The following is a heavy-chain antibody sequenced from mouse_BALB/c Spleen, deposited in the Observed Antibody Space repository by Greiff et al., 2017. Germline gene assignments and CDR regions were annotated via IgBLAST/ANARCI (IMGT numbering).Heavy chain of an antibody. J-gene: IGHJ4*01. CDR1: GFSLTSYG. D-gene: IGHD1-1*01. CDR2: IWAGGST. CDR3: ARDPYGYAMDY. Sequence: VQGVESGPGLVAPSQSLSITCTVSGFSLTSYGVHWVRQPPGKGLEWLGVIWAGGSTNYNSALMSRLSISKDNSKSQVFLKMNSLQTDDTAMYYCARDPYGYAMDYWGQGTSVTVSS. V-gene: IGHV2-9*02.